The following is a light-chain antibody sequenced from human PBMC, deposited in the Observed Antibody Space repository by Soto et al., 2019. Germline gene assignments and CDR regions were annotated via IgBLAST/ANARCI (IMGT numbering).Light chain of an antibody. Sequence: DIQMTQSPSSLSASVGDRVTITCRASQDISNYLNWYQQKPGKAPKLLIYDASNLETGVPSRFSGSGSGTEFTLTISSLQSEDFVVYFCQQYNNWPPTWTFGQGTKVDIK. J-gene: IGKJ1*01. CDR3: QQYNNWPPTWT. CDR2: DAS. V-gene: IGKV1-33*01. CDR1: QDISNY.